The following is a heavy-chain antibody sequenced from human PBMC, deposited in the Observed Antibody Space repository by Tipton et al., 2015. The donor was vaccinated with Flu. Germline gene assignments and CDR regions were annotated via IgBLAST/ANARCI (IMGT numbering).Heavy chain of an antibody. CDR3: TRHGTSGWFDY. CDR1: GYTFSNDW. J-gene: IGHJ4*02. CDR2: IYPGDSDV. Sequence: QLVQSEAEVKKAGESLKISCKGSGYTFSNDWIGWVRQRPGKGLEWMGMIYPGDSDVAYSPSFQGQVTISADKSINTAYLQWSSLRASDTAIYYCTRHGTSGWFDYWGQGALVTVSS. V-gene: IGHV5-51*01. D-gene: IGHD1/OR15-1a*01.